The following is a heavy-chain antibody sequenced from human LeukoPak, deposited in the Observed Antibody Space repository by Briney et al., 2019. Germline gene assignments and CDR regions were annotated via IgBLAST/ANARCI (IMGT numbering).Heavy chain of an antibody. CDR1: GFTFSNYG. V-gene: IGHV3-33*06. J-gene: IGHJ4*02. D-gene: IGHD5-18*01. CDR3: AKDRDTVMAVDY. CDR2: IWYDGTNK. Sequence: GGSLRLSCAASGFTFSNYGMHWVRQAPGKGLEWVAVIWYDGTNKYSADSVKGRFTISRDNSKNTLYLQMNSLRAEDTAVYYCAKDRDTVMAVDYWGQGTLVTVSS.